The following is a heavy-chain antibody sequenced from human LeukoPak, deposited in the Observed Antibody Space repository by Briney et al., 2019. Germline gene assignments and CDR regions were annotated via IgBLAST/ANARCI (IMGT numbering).Heavy chain of an antibody. D-gene: IGHD6-19*01. J-gene: IGHJ4*02. CDR1: GFTFSAYS. Sequence: GGSLRLSCAASGFTFSAYSMNWVRHTPGRGLEWVANINGRGITIHYADSFRGRFTISRDNTKNSLNLQMNNLRAEDKVLYYCARVGVAGTFDYWGQGTLVTVSS. CDR3: ARVGVAGTFDY. V-gene: IGHV3-48*04. CDR2: INGRGITI.